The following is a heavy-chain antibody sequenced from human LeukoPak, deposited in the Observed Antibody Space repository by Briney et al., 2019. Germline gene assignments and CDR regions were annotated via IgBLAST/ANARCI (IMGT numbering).Heavy chain of an antibody. CDR3: ARHRSDSSSSPIDY. Sequence: GESLEISCKGSGYSFPNYWIGWVRQMPGKGLEWMVIIYPSDSDTRYSPSFQGQVTISADMSVSTAYLQWDSLKASDTAIYYCARHRSDSSSSPIDYWGQGTLVTVSS. CDR2: IYPSDSDT. V-gene: IGHV5-51*01. CDR1: GYSFPNYW. J-gene: IGHJ4*02. D-gene: IGHD6-6*01.